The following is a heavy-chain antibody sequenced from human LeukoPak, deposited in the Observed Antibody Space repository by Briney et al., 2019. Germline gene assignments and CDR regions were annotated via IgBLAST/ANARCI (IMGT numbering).Heavy chain of an antibody. CDR1: GGSFSGYY. CDR2: LNHSGST. D-gene: IGHD3-3*01. J-gene: IGHJ5*02. CDR3: ARGLYDFWSGYFLSGWFDP. Sequence: PSETLSLTCAVYGGSFSGYYWSWVRQPPGKGLEWIGELNHSGSTNYNPSLKSRVTISVDTSKNQFSLKLSSVTAADTAVYYCARGLYDFWSGYFLSGWFDPWGQGTLVTVPS. V-gene: IGHV4-34*01.